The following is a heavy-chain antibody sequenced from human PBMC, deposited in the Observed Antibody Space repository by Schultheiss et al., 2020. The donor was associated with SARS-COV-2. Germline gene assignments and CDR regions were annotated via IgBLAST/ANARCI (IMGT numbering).Heavy chain of an antibody. D-gene: IGHD7-27*01. V-gene: IGHV3-30*01. CDR2: VSYDGSKK. CDR3: ARDFGTWGWGYNFDK. J-gene: IGHJ4*02. CDR1: GFTFSSYS. Sequence: GGSLRLSCAASGFTFSSYSMHWVRHAPGKGLEWVAVVSYDGSKKYYADSLKGRFTISRDNPKNTLYVQMNSLRAEDTAVYYCARDFGTWGWGYNFDKWGQGTLVTVSS.